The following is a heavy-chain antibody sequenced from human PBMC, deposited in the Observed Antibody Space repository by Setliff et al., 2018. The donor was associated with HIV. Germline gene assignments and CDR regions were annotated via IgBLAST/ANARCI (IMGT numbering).Heavy chain of an antibody. J-gene: IGHJ4*02. V-gene: IGHV4-34*01. CDR3: ARRAGSDYFTRFDY. CDR1: GGSFSGYY. CDR2: INHSGST. Sequence: SETLSLTCAVYGGSFSGYYWSWIRQSPGKGLEWIGEINHSGSTNYNPSLKSRVTILGDTSKNQFSLKLSSVTAAGTAVYYCARRAGSDYFTRFDYWGQGTLVTVSS. D-gene: IGHD3-10*01.